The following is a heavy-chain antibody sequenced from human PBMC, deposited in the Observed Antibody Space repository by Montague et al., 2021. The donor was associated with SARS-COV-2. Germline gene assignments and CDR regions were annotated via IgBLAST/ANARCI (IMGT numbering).Heavy chain of an antibody. CDR3: AREGLNNWIDS. CDR2: IYYRGST. CDR1: NGSITSYF. Sequence: SETLSLTCSVSNGSITSYFWSWIRQPPGKRLEWIGYIYYRGSTNYNPSLESRVTMSVDTSKNQFPLKLRFVTAADTAVYYCAREGLNNWIDSWGQGTPVIVSS. J-gene: IGHJ5*01. V-gene: IGHV4-59*01.